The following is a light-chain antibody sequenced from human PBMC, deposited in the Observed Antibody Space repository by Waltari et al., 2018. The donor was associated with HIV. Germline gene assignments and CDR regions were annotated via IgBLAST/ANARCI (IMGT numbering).Light chain of an antibody. J-gene: IGLJ3*02. Sequence: QSVLTQPPSVSAAPGRKAAISSPGSSSTSGTIYVPWFHQLPGTAPKFIIYDKNKRPSGIPDRVSGSRSGTSATLSITGLQTGDEADYYCGTWDTSLSAGVFGGGTKVTVL. CDR1: SSTSGTIY. CDR3: GTWDTSLSAGV. CDR2: DKN. V-gene: IGLV1-51*01.